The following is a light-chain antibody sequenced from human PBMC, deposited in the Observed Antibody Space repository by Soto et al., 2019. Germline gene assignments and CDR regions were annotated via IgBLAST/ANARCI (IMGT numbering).Light chain of an antibody. CDR3: SSYTSSSTLLYV. CDR2: DVS. Sequence: QSALTQPASVSGSPGQSITISCTGTSSDVGDNYVSWYQQHPGKAPKLMIYDVSNRPSGVSNRFSGSKPGNTASLTISGLQAEDEADYYCSSYTSSSTLLYVFGTGTKLTVL. J-gene: IGLJ1*01. V-gene: IGLV2-14*01. CDR1: SSDVGDNY.